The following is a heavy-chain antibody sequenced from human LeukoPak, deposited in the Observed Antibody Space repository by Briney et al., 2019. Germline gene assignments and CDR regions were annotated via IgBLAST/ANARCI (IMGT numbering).Heavy chain of an antibody. CDR3: TRALRIAVAGTKYYFDY. D-gene: IGHD6-19*01. Sequence: GGSLRLSCTASGFTFGDYAMSWVRQAPGKGQEWVGFIRSKAYTGTTEYAASVKGRFTISRDDSKSIAYLQMNSLKTEDTAVYYCTRALRIAVAGTKYYFDYWGQGTLVTVSS. J-gene: IGHJ4*02. CDR1: GFTFGDYA. CDR2: IRSKAYTGTT. V-gene: IGHV3-49*04.